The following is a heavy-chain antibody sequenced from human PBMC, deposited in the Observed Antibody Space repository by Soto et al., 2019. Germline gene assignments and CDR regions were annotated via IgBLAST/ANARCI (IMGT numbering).Heavy chain of an antibody. D-gene: IGHD3-22*01. Sequence: KPGGSLRLSCAASGFTFSSYSMNWVRQAPGKGLEWVSSISSSSSYIYYADPVKGRFTISRDNAKNSLYLQMNSLRAEDTAEYYCARRLWSYYYDSSGYYYTPRAFDIWGQGTMVTVSS. V-gene: IGHV3-21*01. CDR3: ARRLWSYYYDSSGYYYTPRAFDI. CDR1: GFTFSSYS. J-gene: IGHJ3*02. CDR2: ISSSSSYI.